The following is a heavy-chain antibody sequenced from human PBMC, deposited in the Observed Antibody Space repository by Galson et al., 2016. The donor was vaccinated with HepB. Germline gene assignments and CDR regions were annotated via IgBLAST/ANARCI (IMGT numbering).Heavy chain of an antibody. V-gene: IGHV3-30*04. CDR2: LYYDGRNK. D-gene: IGHD5-12*01. Sequence: SLRLSCAASGFTFSSHAMHWVRQAPGKGLEWVAVLYYDGRNKYYADSVKGRFTISRDNSKNSLYLQMNSLRAEDTAVYFCARDPGYSAFDIWGQGTMVTVSS. J-gene: IGHJ3*02. CDR1: GFTFSSHA. CDR3: ARDPGYSAFDI.